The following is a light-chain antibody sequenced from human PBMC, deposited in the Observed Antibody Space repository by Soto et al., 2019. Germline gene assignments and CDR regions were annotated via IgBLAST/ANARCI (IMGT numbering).Light chain of an antibody. CDR3: QQCGSTPRT. V-gene: IGKV3-20*01. J-gene: IGKJ1*01. CDR1: QSVSSSY. Sequence: EIVLTQSPGTLSLSPGERATLSCRASQSVSSSYLAWYQQKPGQAPRLLIYGASIRATGIPDRFSGSGSGTDFTLTISRLEPEDFGVYYWQQCGSTPRTFGQGTKVEIK. CDR2: GAS.